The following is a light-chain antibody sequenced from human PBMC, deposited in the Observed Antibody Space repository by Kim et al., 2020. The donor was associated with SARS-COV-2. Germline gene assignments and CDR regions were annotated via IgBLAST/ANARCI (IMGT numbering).Light chain of an antibody. V-gene: IGKV4-1*01. CDR1: QSLLYNSNNKNY. CDR3: QQYYSIPWT. Sequence: DIVMTQSPDSLAMSLGERATINCKSSQSLLYNSNNKNYFAWYQQNPGQPPKLLIYWASTRESGVPDRFSGSGSATDFTLTISSLQAEDVAVYYCQQYYSIPWTFGQGTKVDIK. J-gene: IGKJ1*01. CDR2: WAS.